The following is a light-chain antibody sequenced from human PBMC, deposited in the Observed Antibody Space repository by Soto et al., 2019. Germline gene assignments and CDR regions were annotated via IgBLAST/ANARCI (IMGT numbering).Light chain of an antibody. CDR1: QSVSSY. CDR2: DAS. CDR3: QQRTNWPAVT. Sequence: EIVLTQSPATLYLSPGERATLSCRASQSVSSYLAWYQQKPGQAPRLLIYDASSRATGIPARFSGSGSGTDFTLTISSLEPEDFAVYYCQQRTNWPAVTFGPGTKVEIK. V-gene: IGKV3-11*01. J-gene: IGKJ3*01.